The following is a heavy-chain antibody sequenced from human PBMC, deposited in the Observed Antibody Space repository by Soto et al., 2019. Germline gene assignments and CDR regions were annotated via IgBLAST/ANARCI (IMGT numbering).Heavy chain of an antibody. CDR3: AAGGYNWNVDYDILTGYSFDY. Sequence: GGSLRLSCAASGFTFSSYAMSWVRQAPGKGLEWVSAISGSGGSTYYADSVKGRFTISRDNSKNTLYLQMNSLRAEDTAVYYCAAGGYNWNVDYDILTGYSFDYWAQRTLVTVSS. D-gene: IGHD3-9*01. CDR1: GFTFSSYA. CDR2: ISGSGGST. J-gene: IGHJ4*02. V-gene: IGHV3-23*01.